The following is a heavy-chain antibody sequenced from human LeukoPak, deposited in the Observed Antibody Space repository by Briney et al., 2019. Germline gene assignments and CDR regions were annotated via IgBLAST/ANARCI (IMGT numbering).Heavy chain of an antibody. CDR2: INDNGDGT. Sequence: GGSLRLSCAASGFTFSSYAMSWVRQAPGKGLKWVSTINDNGDGTYYADSVKGRFTISRDNSYNTVSLQMNSLRDEDTGVYYCARVERIGSPVGFGMDVWGQGTTVTVSS. CDR3: ARVERIGSPVGFGMDV. J-gene: IGHJ6*02. D-gene: IGHD5-12*01. CDR1: GFTFSSYA. V-gene: IGHV3-23*01.